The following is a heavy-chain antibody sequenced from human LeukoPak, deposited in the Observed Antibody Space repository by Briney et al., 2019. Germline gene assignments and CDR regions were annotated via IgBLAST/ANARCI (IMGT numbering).Heavy chain of an antibody. Sequence: SGGSLRLSCAASGFTVSSYSMNWVRQAPGKGLEWVSYISSSSSTIYYADSVKGRFTTSRDNAKNSLYLQINSLRDEDTAVYYCARAFGLTDYWGQGTLVTVSS. J-gene: IGHJ4*02. D-gene: IGHD3/OR15-3a*01. CDR3: ARAFGLTDY. CDR2: ISSSSSTI. CDR1: GFTVSSYS. V-gene: IGHV3-48*02.